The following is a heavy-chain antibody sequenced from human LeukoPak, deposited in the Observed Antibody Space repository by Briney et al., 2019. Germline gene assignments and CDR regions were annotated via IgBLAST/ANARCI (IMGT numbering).Heavy chain of an antibody. CDR3: ARVEEGYGSGRRENYYYYYMDV. V-gene: IGHV4-39*07. CDR2: TYYSGST. Sequence: SETLSLTCTVSGGSISSSSYYWGWIRQPPGKGLEWIGSTYYSGSTYYNPSLKSRVTISVDTSKNQFSLKLSSVTAADTAVYYCARVEEGYGSGRRENYYYYYMDVWGKGTTVTISS. CDR1: GGSISSSSYY. J-gene: IGHJ6*03. D-gene: IGHD3-10*01.